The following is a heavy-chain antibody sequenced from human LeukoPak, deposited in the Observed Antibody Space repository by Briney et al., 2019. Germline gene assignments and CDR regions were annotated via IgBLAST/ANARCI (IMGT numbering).Heavy chain of an antibody. CDR3: AKGGLVRGGFNWFDP. CDR1: EFTFDDYV. D-gene: IGHD3-10*01. Sequence: GRSLRLSCGVSEFTFDDYVIHWVRQGPGKGLECVTAMSWTSGSIVYADSVRGRFTISRDNGKNSLYLQMNSLRPEDTALYYCAKGGLVRGGFNWFDPWGQGTLVTVSS. J-gene: IGHJ5*02. V-gene: IGHV3-9*01. CDR2: MSWTSGSI.